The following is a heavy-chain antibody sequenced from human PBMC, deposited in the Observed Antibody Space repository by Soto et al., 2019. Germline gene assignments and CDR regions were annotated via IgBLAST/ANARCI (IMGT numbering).Heavy chain of an antibody. D-gene: IGHD3-3*01. CDR2: ISSSSSTI. J-gene: IGHJ6*02. V-gene: IGHV3-48*02. CDR1: GFTFSSYS. CDR3: ARDFWSGYPYYYYGMDV. Sequence: HPGGSLRLSCAASGFTFSSYSMNWVRQAPGKGLEWVSYISSSSSTIYYADSVKGRFTISRDNAKNSLYLQMNSLRDEDTAVYYCARDFWSGYPYYYYGMDVWGQGTTVTVSS.